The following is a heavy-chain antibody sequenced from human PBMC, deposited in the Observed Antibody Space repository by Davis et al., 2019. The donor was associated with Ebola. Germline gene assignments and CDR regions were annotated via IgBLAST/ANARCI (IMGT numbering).Heavy chain of an antibody. CDR3: ARIRVDDSIAGSYYFDY. J-gene: IGHJ4*02. V-gene: IGHV2-70*01. CDR1: GFSLSTSGMC. Sequence: SGPTLVTPTQTLTLTCTFSGFSLSTSGMCVSWIRQPPGKALEWLALIDWDDDKYYSTSLKTRLTISKDTSKNQVVLTMTNMDPVDTATYYCARIRVDDSIAGSYYFDYWGQGTLVTVSS. CDR2: IDWDDDK. D-gene: IGHD5/OR15-5a*01.